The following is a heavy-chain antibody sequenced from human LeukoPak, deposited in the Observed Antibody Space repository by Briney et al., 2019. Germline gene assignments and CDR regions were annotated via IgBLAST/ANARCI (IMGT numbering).Heavy chain of an antibody. CDR1: GYSFTSYW. J-gene: IGHJ4*02. D-gene: IGHD2-15*01. CDR2: IYPGDSDT. CDR3: ARQRRYCSGGSCYGELDY. Sequence: GESLKISCKGSGYSFTSYWSCWVRQMPGKGLEWMGIIYPGDSDTRYSPSFQGQVTISADKSISTAYLQWSSLKASDTAMYYCARQRRYCSGGSCYGELDYWGQGTLVTVSS. V-gene: IGHV5-51*01.